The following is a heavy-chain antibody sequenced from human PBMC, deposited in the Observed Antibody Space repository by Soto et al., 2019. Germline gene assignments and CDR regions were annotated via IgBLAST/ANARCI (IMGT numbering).Heavy chain of an antibody. CDR3: ARGGNTALAYYFYGMDV. Sequence: SETLFLTCTFSGDSISLYYWTWIPQPQGTGLEWIGYISYSGSPSYNPSLKSRVTISVDTSKNQFSLRLSSVTAADTAMYYCARGGNTALAYYFYGMDVWGQGTTVTVSS. D-gene: IGHD5-18*01. J-gene: IGHJ6*02. CDR1: GDSISLYY. CDR2: ISYSGSP. V-gene: IGHV4-59*01.